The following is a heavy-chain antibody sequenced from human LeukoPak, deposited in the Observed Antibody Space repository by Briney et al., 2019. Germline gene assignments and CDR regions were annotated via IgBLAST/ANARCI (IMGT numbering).Heavy chain of an antibody. CDR2: FDPEDGET. Sequence: ASVKVSCKVSGYTLTELSMHWVRQAPGKGLEWMGGFDPEDGETIYAQKFQGRVTMTEDTSTDTAYMELSSLRSEDTAVYYCATVKNIVVVNLTFDYWGQGALVTVSS. J-gene: IGHJ4*02. CDR1: GYTLTELS. CDR3: ATVKNIVVVNLTFDY. D-gene: IGHD3-22*01. V-gene: IGHV1-24*01.